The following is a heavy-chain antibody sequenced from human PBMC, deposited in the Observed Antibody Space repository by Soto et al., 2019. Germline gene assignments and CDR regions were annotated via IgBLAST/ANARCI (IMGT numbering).Heavy chain of an antibody. V-gene: IGHV3-9*01. CDR1: GFTFDDYA. D-gene: IGHD4-17*01. CDR2: ISWNSGSI. CDR3: AKDYGVTITHIDY. Sequence: DVQLVESGGGLVQPGRSLRLSCAASGFTFDDYAMHWVRQAPGKGLEWVSGISWNSGSIGYADSVKGRFTISRDNAKNSLYLQMNSLRAEDTALYYCAKDYGVTITHIDYWGQGTLVTVSS. J-gene: IGHJ4*02.